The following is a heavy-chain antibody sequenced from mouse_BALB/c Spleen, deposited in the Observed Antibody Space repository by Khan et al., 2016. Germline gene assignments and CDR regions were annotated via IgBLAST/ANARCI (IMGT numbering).Heavy chain of an antibody. Sequence: QVQLKESGPGLVQPSQSLSITCTVSGFSLASYGVHWVRQSPGKGLEWLGVIWKGGSTDYNTAFMSRLSVTQDNSKSQVVFKMNSLQADDTAIYYCAKGGFDYERAYIMDYWGQGISVTVSS. CDR2: IWKGGST. CDR3: AKGGFDYERAYIMDY. CDR1: GFSLASYG. V-gene: IGHV2-5*01. D-gene: IGHD2-4*01. J-gene: IGHJ4*01.